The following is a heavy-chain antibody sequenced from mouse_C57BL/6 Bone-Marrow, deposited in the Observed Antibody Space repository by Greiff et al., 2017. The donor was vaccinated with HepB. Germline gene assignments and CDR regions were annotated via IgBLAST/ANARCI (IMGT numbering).Heavy chain of an antibody. CDR1: GFNIKDYY. D-gene: IGHD2-4*01. V-gene: IGHV14-2*01. CDR2: IDPEDGET. CDR3: ARRGDYAPHWYFDV. J-gene: IGHJ1*03. Sequence: EVQLQQSGAELVKPGASVKLSCTASGFNIKDYYMHWVKQRSEQGLEWIGRIDPEDGETKYAPKFPGKATITADTSSNTAYLQLSSLTSEDTAVYYCARRGDYAPHWYFDVWGTGTTVTVSS.